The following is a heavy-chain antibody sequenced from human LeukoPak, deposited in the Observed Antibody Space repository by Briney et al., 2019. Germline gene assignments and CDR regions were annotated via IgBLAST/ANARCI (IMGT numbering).Heavy chain of an antibody. J-gene: IGHJ3*02. CDR2: IYHSGKS. CDR1: GYSINNNYY. Sequence: SETLSLTCTVSGYSINNNYYWDWVRQPPGKGLEWIASIYHSGKSYYNPALKSRVTISVDTSKNQFSLKLTSVTAADTAVYYCARGSGEMASRGGFDIWGQGTMVTVSS. CDR3: ARGSGEMASRGGFDI. V-gene: IGHV4-38-2*02. D-gene: IGHD5-24*01.